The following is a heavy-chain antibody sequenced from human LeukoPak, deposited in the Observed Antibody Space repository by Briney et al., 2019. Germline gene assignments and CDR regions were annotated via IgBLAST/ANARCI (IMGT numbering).Heavy chain of an antibody. V-gene: IGHV5-51*01. Sequence: GESVKISCKASGYSFPSYWIAWVRQMPGKGLEWMGIIYPGGSDTRYSPSFQGQVTMSVDKSIDTAYLQWSSLKASDTAMYYCARLYSYYYDSSGADDYWGQGTLATVSS. J-gene: IGHJ4*02. CDR3: ARLYSYYYDSSGADDY. D-gene: IGHD3-22*01. CDR2: IYPGGSDT. CDR1: GYSFPSYW.